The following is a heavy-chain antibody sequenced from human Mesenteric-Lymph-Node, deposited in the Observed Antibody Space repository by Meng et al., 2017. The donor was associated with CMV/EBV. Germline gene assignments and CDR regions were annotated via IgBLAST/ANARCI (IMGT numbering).Heavy chain of an antibody. J-gene: IGHJ4*02. V-gene: IGHV3-11*04. CDR1: GFTFREYS. D-gene: IGHD3-3*01. CDR3: ARDTIFTHY. Sequence: GGSLRLSCVGAGFTFREYSIHWVRQAPGKGLEWVSYISSSGSTIYYADSVKGRFTISRDNAKNSLYLQMSSLRAEDTAVYYCARDTIFTHYWGQGTLVTVSS. CDR2: ISSSGSTI.